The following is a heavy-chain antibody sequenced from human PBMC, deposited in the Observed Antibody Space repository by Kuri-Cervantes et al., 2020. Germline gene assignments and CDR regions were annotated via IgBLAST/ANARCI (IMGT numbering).Heavy chain of an antibody. Sequence: GGSLRLSCAASGFTFGTYTMNWVRQAPGKGLEWVGRIKSKPDGETTDYAAPVKGRFTISRDDSKNMVYLQMKSLKTEDTAVYYCSTGGYYLDFWGKGTTVTVSS. CDR3: STGGYYLDF. V-gene: IGHV3-15*01. J-gene: IGHJ6*03. CDR1: GFTFGTYT. CDR2: IKSKPDGETT.